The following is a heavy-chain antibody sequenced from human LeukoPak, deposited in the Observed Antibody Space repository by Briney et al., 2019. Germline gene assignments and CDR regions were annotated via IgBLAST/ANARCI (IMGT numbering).Heavy chain of an antibody. J-gene: IGHJ4*02. CDR1: GGSFSGYY. Sequence: SETLSLTCAVYGGSFSGYYWSWIRQPPGKGLEWIGEINHSGSTNYNPSLKSRVTISVDTSKNQFSLKLSSVTAADTAVYYCARRPITMVRGPFDYWGQGTLVTVSS. CDR3: ARRPITMVRGPFDY. CDR2: INHSGST. D-gene: IGHD3-10*01. V-gene: IGHV4-34*01.